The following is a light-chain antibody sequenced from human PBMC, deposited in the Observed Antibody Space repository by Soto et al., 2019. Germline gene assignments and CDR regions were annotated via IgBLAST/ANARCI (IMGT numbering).Light chain of an antibody. V-gene: IGKV3-20*01. CDR2: GAS. CDR1: QSVSSNY. CDR3: QQYGSSPPWT. J-gene: IGKJ1*01. Sequence: EILFTQSPATLSLSPGERATLSCRASQSVSSNYLAWYQQKPGQAPRLIIYGASSRATGIPDRFSGSVSGTDFTLTLRRLEPEDFALYYCQQYGSSPPWTFGQGTKVDIK.